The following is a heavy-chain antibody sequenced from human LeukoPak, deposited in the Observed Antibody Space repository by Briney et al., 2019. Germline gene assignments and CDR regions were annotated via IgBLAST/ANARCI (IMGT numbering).Heavy chain of an antibody. V-gene: IGHV1-18*01. Sequence: ASVKVSCKASGYTFTSYAMNWVRQAPGQGLEWMGWISAYNGNTNYAQKLQGRVTMTTDTSTSTAYMELRSLRSDDTAVYYCARWEGAIAAAGTNYYYGMDVWGQGTTVTVSS. CDR3: ARWEGAIAAAGTNYYYGMDV. CDR1: GYTFTSYA. D-gene: IGHD6-13*01. J-gene: IGHJ6*02. CDR2: ISAYNGNT.